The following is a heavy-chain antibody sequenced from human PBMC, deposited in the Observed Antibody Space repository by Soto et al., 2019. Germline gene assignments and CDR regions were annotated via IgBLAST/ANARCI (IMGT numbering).Heavy chain of an antibody. CDR2: LYSGGST. CDR3: ASGLRTLNHPYYYYAMDV. CDR1: GFTVSDNY. J-gene: IGHJ6*02. Sequence: EVQLVETGGGLMQPGGSLRLSCAASGFTVSDNYISWVRQAPGKGLEWVSVLYSGGSTYYADSVKGRFTISRDNSKNTLYLQMNSLRAEDTAVYYCASGLRTLNHPYYYYAMDVWGQGTTVTVSS. V-gene: IGHV3-53*02.